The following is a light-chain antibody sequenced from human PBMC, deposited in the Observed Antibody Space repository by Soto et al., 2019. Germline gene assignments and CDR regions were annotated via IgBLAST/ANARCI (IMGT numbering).Light chain of an antibody. CDR1: QSISSY. CDR2: AAS. CDR3: QQSYSTLSWT. J-gene: IGKJ1*01. V-gene: IGKV1-39*01. Sequence: DIQMTQSPSSLSASVGDRVTITCRASQSISSYLNWYQQKPGKAPKLLIYAASSLQSGVPSRFNDSGSGTDVTLTISSLQPEDFATYYCQQSYSTLSWTFGQRTKVEIK.